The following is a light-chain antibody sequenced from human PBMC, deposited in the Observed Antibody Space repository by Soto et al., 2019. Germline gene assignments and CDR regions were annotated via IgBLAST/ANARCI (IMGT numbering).Light chain of an antibody. CDR3: QQLNSYPLT. J-gene: IGKJ4*01. V-gene: IGKV1-9*01. Sequence: DIQLTQSPSFLPASVGDRVTITCRASQGISNYLAWYQQKPGKAPGLLMYAASTLQRGVSSRFSGSGSGTEFTLTTSNLQPEDFATYYCQQLNSYPLTFGGGTKVEIK. CDR1: QGISNY. CDR2: AAS.